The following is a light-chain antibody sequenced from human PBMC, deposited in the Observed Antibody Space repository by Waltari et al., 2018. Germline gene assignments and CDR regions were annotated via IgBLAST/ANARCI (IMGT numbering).Light chain of an antibody. V-gene: IGLV2-11*01. CDR3: CSYAGRYTSV. Sequence: QSALTQPRSVSGSPGQSVTLSCTGTNSDVGAYNYVSWYQHRPGKAPQLVIFDVDKRPSGVPDRFSGSKAGNTASLTISGLQADDEADYYCCSYAGRYTSVFGGGTKVTFL. J-gene: IGLJ2*01. CDR1: NSDVGAYNY. CDR2: DVD.